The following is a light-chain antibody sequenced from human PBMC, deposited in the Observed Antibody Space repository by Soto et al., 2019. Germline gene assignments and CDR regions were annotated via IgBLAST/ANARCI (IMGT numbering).Light chain of an antibody. Sequence: EIVMTQSPVTLSVSPGERATLSCRASQSVSDNLAWYQQKPGQAPRLLFYGASTRATDIPVRFSGSGSGTEFTLTISSLQSDDFEVYYCQQYNNWPLNFGGGTKADI. V-gene: IGKV3D-15*01. CDR3: QQYNNWPLN. J-gene: IGKJ4*01. CDR1: QSVSDN. CDR2: GAS.